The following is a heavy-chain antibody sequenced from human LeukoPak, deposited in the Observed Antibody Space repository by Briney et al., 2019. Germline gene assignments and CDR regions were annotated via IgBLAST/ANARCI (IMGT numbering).Heavy chain of an antibody. Sequence: SETLSLTCTVSGGSISSYYWSWIRQPPGMGLEWIGYIYYSGSTNYNPSLKSRVTISVDTSKNQFSLKLSSVTAADTAVYYCARLQIAAADPYYYYGMDVWGQGTTVTVSS. CDR3: ARLQIAAADPYYYYGMDV. CDR1: GGSISSYY. D-gene: IGHD6-13*01. V-gene: IGHV4-59*08. J-gene: IGHJ6*02. CDR2: IYYSGST.